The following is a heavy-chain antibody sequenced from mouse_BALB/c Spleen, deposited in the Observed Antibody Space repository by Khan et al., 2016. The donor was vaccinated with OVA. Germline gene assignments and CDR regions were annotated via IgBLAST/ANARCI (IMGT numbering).Heavy chain of an antibody. Sequence: QVQLQQSGTELARPGASVNLSCKASGYTFTDFYINWVKQRSGQGLEWIGEISPGSGDTYYNEKFKGKDTLTADKSSSTAYMQLSSLTSEASAVYFCARRNYFGYTFAYWGQGTLVTVSA. CDR3: ARRNYFGYTFAY. V-gene: IGHV1-77*01. CDR1: GYTFTDFY. CDR2: ISPGSGDT. J-gene: IGHJ3*01. D-gene: IGHD1-2*01.